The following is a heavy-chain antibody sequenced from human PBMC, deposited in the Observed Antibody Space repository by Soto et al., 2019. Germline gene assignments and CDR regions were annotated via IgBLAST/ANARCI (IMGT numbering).Heavy chain of an antibody. CDR1: GNSISTGAYY. D-gene: IGHD3-10*01. CDR3: AREGRSAAPQAGFDF. J-gene: IGHJ4*02. V-gene: IGHV4-31*03. CDR2: IFYIGTT. Sequence: SETLSLTCTVSGNSISTGAYYWSWLRQHPVKGLEWIGHIFYIGTTHYSPSLESRVTISVDTSKNQFSLKLTSVAVADTAVYYCAREGRSAAPQAGFDFWGQGSLVTVSS.